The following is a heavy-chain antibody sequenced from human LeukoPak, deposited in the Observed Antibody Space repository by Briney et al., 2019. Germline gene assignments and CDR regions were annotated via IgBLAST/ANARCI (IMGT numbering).Heavy chain of an antibody. CDR2: IYYSGST. CDR3: ARRAYDYSNFFYFDY. D-gene: IGHD4-11*01. V-gene: IGHV4-39*01. Sequence: PSETLSLTCTVSGGSISSSSYYWGWIRQPPGKGLEWIGSIYYSGSTYHNPSLKSRVTISVDTSKNQFSLKLSSVTAADTAVYYCARRAYDYSNFFYFDYWGQGTLVTVSS. CDR1: GGSISSSSYY. J-gene: IGHJ4*02.